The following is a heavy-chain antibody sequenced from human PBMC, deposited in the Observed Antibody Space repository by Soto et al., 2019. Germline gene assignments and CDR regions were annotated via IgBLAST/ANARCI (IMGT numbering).Heavy chain of an antibody. Sequence: GGSLRPSCAASGFTYSDYYMSWIRQAPGKGLEWVSYISSNSSYTNYADSVKGRFTISRDNAKNSLYLQMNSLRAEDTAVYYCLPSLRDYRMGVWGQGTRVAVSS. J-gene: IGHJ6*02. D-gene: IGHD3-9*01. V-gene: IGHV3-11*06. CDR3: LPSLRDYRMGV. CDR2: ISSNSSYT. CDR1: GFTYSDYY.